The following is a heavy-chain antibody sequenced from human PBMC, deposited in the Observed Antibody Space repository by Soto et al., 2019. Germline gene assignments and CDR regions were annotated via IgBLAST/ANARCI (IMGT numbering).Heavy chain of an antibody. J-gene: IGHJ4*01. CDR1: GGSISSYY. CDR3: ARYSVTAIPHFDY. CDR2: IYYSGST. D-gene: IGHD2-21*02. V-gene: IGHV4-59*01. Sequence: SETLSLTCTVSGGSISSYYWSWIRQPPGKGLEWIGYIYYSGSTNYNPSLKSRVTISVDTSKNQFSLKLSSVTAADTAVYYCARYSVTAIPHFDYWGHGTLVTVSS.